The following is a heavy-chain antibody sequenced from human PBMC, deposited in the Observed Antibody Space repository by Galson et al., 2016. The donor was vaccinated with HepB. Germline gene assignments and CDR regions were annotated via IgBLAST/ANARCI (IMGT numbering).Heavy chain of an antibody. CDR3: AGYGGNSV. Sequence: SLRLSCAAAGFTVSDYHVTWIRQAPGKGLECVSVIFGRGNTYYADSVEGRFTISRDNARNTVYLQMNSLRTEDTAVYYCAGYGGNSVWGQGTLVTVSS. CDR1: GFTVSDYH. CDR2: IFGRGNT. J-gene: IGHJ4*02. D-gene: IGHD4-23*01. V-gene: IGHV3-53*01.